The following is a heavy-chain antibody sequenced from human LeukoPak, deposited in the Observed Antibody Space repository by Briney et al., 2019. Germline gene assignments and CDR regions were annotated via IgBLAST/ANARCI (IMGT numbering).Heavy chain of an antibody. CDR3: AKGDSSSGYYYYYGMDV. Sequence: PGGSLRLSCAASGFTFSTYAMSWVRQAPGKGLEWVSAITGSGDETNYAGSVKGRFTISRDNLKNTLYLQMNSLRAEDTAAYYCAKGDSSSGYYYYYGMDVCGQGTTVTVSS. V-gene: IGHV3-23*01. CDR2: ITGSGDET. J-gene: IGHJ6*02. D-gene: IGHD6-13*01. CDR1: GFTFSTYA.